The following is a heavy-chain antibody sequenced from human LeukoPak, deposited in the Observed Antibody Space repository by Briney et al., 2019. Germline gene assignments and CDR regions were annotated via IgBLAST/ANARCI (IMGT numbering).Heavy chain of an antibody. CDR2: ISSSSSTI. D-gene: IGHD3-3*01. J-gene: IGHJ4*02. V-gene: IGHV3-48*01. CDR1: GFTFSSYS. CDR3: ARGFLEWNLDY. Sequence: GGSLRLSCAASGFTFSSYSMNWVRQAPGKGLEWVSYISSSSSTIYYADSVKGRFTISRDNAKNSLYLQMNSLRAEDTAVYYCARGFLEWNLDYWGQGTLVTVSS.